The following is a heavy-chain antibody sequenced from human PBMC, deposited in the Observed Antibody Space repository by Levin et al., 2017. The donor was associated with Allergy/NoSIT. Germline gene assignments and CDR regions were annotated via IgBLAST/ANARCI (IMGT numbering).Heavy chain of an antibody. CDR1: GGSTSSYY. J-gene: IGHJ4*02. D-gene: IGHD5-24*01. CDR2: IKYSGST. CDR3: ARHRDAYNSFDY. Sequence: SETLSLTCTVSGGSTSSYYWSWIRQPPGKGLEWIGYIKYSGSTNYSPSLKSRVTISLDTSQNQFSLRLSSVTAADTAVYYCARHRDAYNSFDYWGQGTLVTVSS. V-gene: IGHV4-59*08.